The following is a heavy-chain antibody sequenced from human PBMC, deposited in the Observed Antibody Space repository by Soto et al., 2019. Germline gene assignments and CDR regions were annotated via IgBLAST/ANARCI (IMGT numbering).Heavy chain of an antibody. D-gene: IGHD3-16*01. CDR3: ARDLGAYYGMDV. CDR2: ITCNRSNK. J-gene: IGHJ6*02. CDR1: GFTFSSYS. Sequence: PGGSLRLSCAASGFTFSSYSMNWVRQAPGKGLEWVAFITCNRSNKYYADSVKGRFTISRDNSKNTLYLQMNSLRAEDTAVYYCARDLGAYYGMDVWGQGTTVTVSS. V-gene: IGHV3-30*03.